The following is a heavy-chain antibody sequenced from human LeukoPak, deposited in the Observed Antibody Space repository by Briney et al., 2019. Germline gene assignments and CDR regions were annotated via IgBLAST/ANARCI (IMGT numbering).Heavy chain of an antibody. CDR1: GGSISSGGYS. Sequence: SQTLSLTCAVSGGSISSGGYSWSWIRQPPGKGLEWIGYIYHSGSTYYNPSLKSRVTMSVDMSENHISLKLTSVTAADTAVYYCAREGGFYRPLDYSGPGTLVIVSS. D-gene: IGHD2/OR15-2a*01. CDR2: IYHSGST. V-gene: IGHV4-30-2*01. CDR3: AREGGFYRPLDY. J-gene: IGHJ4*02.